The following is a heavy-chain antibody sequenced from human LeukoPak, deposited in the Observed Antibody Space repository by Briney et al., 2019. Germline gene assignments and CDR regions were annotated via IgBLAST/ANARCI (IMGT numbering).Heavy chain of an antibody. CDR2: INHSGST. CDR1: GGSFSGYY. J-gene: IGHJ4*02. D-gene: IGHD5-24*01. Sequence: SETLSLTCAVYGGSFSGYYWSWIRQPPGKGLEWIGEINHSGSTNYNPPLKSRITISVDTSKNQFSLKLSSVTAADTAVYYCARGSRDGYNWYYFDYWGQGTLVTVSS. CDR3: ARGSRDGYNWYYFDY. V-gene: IGHV4-34*01.